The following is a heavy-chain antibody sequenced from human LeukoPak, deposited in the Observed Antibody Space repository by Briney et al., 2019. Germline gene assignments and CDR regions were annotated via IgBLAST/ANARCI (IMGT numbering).Heavy chain of an antibody. Sequence: GGSLRLSCAASGFTSSGSAMHWVRQASGKGLEWVGRIRSKANSYATAYAASVKGRFTISRDDSKNTAYLQMNSLKSEDTAVYYCTRLSWAGFDYWGQGNLVTVSS. D-gene: IGHD6-19*01. J-gene: IGHJ4*02. CDR3: TRLSWAGFDY. CDR2: IRSKANSYAT. CDR1: GFTSSGSA. V-gene: IGHV3-73*01.